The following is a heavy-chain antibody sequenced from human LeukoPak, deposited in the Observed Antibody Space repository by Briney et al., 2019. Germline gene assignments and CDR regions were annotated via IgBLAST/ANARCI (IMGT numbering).Heavy chain of an antibody. V-gene: IGHV1-2*02. CDR2: INPNSGGT. J-gene: IGHJ4*02. CDR1: GYTFTDYY. CDR3: ARASYYYDSSGYPGYYFDY. Sequence: ASVKVSCKASGYTFTDYYMHWVRQAPGQGLEWMGWINPNSGGTNYAQKFQGRVTMTRGTSISTAYMELSRLRSDDTAVYYCARASYYYDSSGYPGYYFDYWGQGTLVTVSS. D-gene: IGHD3-22*01.